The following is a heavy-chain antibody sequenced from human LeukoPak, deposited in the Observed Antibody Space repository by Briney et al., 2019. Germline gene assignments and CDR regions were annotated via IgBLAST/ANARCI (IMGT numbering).Heavy chain of an antibody. J-gene: IGHJ4*02. CDR2: IYYSGNT. Sequence: SETLSLTCTVSGGSITSYYWSWIRQPPGKGLEWIGYIYYSGNTNYNPSLKSRVTISVDTSKNQFSLKLSSVTAADTAVYYCARAYSIAVAADTLDYWGQGTLVTVSS. D-gene: IGHD6-19*01. CDR3: ARAYSIAVAADTLDY. V-gene: IGHV4-59*01. CDR1: GGSITSYY.